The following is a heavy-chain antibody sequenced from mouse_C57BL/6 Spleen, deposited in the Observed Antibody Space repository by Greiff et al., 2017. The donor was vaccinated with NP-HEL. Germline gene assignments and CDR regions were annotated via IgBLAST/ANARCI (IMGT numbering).Heavy chain of an antibody. D-gene: IGHD1-1*01. CDR2: ISYDGSN. Sequence: EVKLLESGPGLVKPSQSLSLTCSVTGYSITSGYYWNWIRQFPGNKLEWMGYISYDGSNNYNPSLKNRISLTRDTSKNQCFLKLNSVTTEDTATYYCARGGYGSSFAYWGKGTLVTVAA. CDR1: GYSITSGYY. V-gene: IGHV3-6*01. J-gene: IGHJ3*01. CDR3: ARGGYGSSFAY.